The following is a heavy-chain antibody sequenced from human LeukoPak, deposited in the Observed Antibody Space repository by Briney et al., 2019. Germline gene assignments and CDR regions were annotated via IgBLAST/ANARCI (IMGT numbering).Heavy chain of an antibody. D-gene: IGHD6-6*01. CDR3: TTDRGIGVRPVFDS. V-gene: IGHV3-15*01. Sequence: GGSLRLSCPSSGITFNNAWMSWVRQAPGKGLEWVGRIKSKADGGTIDYAAPVKGRFTILRDDSRVMLYLQLNSLKIEDTAVYYCTTDRGIGVRPVFDSWGQGTLVTVSS. CDR1: GITFNNAW. CDR2: IKSKADGGTI. J-gene: IGHJ4*02.